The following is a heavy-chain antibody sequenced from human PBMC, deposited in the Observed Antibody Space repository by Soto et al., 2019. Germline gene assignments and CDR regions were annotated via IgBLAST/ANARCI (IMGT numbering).Heavy chain of an antibody. CDR3: ARSYSSGWALVDY. Sequence: ASVKVSCKASGYTFTSYDINWVRQATGQGLEWMGWMNPNSGNTGYAQKFQGRVTMTRNTSISTAYMELSSLRSEDTAVYCCARSYSSGWALVDYWGQGTQVTVSS. CDR1: GYTFTSYD. CDR2: MNPNSGNT. J-gene: IGHJ4*02. D-gene: IGHD6-19*01. V-gene: IGHV1-8*01.